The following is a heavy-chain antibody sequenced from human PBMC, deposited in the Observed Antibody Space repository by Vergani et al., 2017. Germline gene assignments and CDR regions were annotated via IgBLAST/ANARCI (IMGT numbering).Heavy chain of an antibody. D-gene: IGHD5-12*01. CDR2: IHYSENT. V-gene: IGHV4-59*11. J-gene: IGHJ5*02. CDR1: FDSIRNLY. Sequence: LQLQESGPRLVKPSQTLSLTCRVSFDSIRNLYCNWLRQPPGKGLEWIGSIHYSENTNYNPSLKTRVTISVDTSKNQFSLTLTSVTAADTAVYYCASDTHSGQSADRWGQGILVTVTS. CDR3: ASDTHSGQSADR.